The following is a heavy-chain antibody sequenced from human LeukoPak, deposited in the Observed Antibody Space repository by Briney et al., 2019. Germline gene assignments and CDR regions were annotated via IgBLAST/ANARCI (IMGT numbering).Heavy chain of an antibody. CDR3: ARDPRGNSYGTGDY. CDR1: GGSVSSHY. CDR2: VYHSGST. J-gene: IGHJ4*02. V-gene: IGHV4-59*02. Sequence: PSETLSLTCTVSGGSVSSHYWSWIRQPPDKGLEWIGYVYHSGSTDYNPSLKSRVTISMDTSKNRFSLKLRSVTTADTALYYCARDPRGNSYGTGDYWGQGTLVTVSS. D-gene: IGHD5-18*01.